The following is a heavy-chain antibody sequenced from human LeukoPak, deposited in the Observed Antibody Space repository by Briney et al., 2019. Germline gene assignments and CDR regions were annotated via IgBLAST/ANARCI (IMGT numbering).Heavy chain of an antibody. D-gene: IGHD3-9*01. CDR3: AKKRGRYFDWLLSYYYYGKDV. J-gene: IGHJ6*02. CDR1: GFTFSSYG. Sequence: HAGGSLRLSCAASGFTFSSYGVHWVRQAPGKGLEWVAVISYDGSNKYYADSVKGRFTISRDNSKNTLYLQMNSLRAEDTAVYYCAKKRGRYFDWLLSYYYYGKDVWGQGTTVTVSS. V-gene: IGHV3-30*18. CDR2: ISYDGSNK.